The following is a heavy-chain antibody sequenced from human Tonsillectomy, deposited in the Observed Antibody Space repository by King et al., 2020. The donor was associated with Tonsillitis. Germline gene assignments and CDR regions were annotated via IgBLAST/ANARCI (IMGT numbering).Heavy chain of an antibody. CDR1: GFTLSSYW. CDR2: INSDGSST. CDR3: ARDNSGSYPLDY. J-gene: IGHJ4*02. V-gene: IGHV3-74*01. Sequence: VQLVESGGGLVQPGGSLRLSCAASGFTLSSYWMHWVRQGPGKGLVWVSLINSDGSSTTYADSVKGRFTISRDNAKNTLYLQMNSLRAEDTAVYYCARDNSGSYPLDYWGQGTLVTVSS. D-gene: IGHD1-26*01.